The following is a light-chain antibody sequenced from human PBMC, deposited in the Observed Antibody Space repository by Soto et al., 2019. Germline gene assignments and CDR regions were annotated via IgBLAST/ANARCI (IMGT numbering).Light chain of an antibody. V-gene: IGKV1-39*01. CDR3: QQTYSTPLT. J-gene: IGKJ4*01. CDR2: AAS. Sequence: EIQMTQSPSSLSAFVGDRVTITCRASPNIINYLNWYQHKPGKAPELLIYAASNLQTGAPSGFSGSGSGTDFTLTISSLQPEDSATYYCQQTYSTPLTFGGGTKVEIK. CDR1: PNIINY.